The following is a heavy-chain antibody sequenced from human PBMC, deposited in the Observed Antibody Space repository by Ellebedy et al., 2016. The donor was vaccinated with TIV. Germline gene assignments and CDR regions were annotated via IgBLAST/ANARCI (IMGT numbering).Heavy chain of an antibody. V-gene: IGHV3-30*13. CDR3: TKEGAVAGAPAYLAYDY. Sequence: GESLKISCAASEFIFNSHGMHWVRQAPGKGLEWVAVISSHGMTTYYADSVKGRFTISRDNSNNSLYLQMNSLRAEDTAVYFCTKEGAVAGAPAYLAYDYWGQGTLVTVSS. CDR2: ISSHGMTT. CDR1: EFIFNSHG. D-gene: IGHD6-19*01. J-gene: IGHJ4*02.